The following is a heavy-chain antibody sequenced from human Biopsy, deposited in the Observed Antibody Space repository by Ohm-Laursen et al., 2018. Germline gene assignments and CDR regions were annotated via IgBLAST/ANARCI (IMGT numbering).Heavy chain of an antibody. J-gene: IGHJ5*02. V-gene: IGHV1-18*01. CDR1: GYSLSTFG. Sequence: ASVKASCKASGYSLSTFGSNWVRQAPGLGLEWMGWISAYNGQTSYAPNFQGRLIMTTDTSTGTAYMELRSLRSDDTAMYYCARDSRDKFDLWGQGTLVTVSS. CDR2: ISAYNGQT. CDR3: ARDSRDKFDL.